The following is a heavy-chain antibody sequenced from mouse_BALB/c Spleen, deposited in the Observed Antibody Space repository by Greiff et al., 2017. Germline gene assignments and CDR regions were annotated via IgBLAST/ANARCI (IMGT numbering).Heavy chain of an antibody. V-gene: IGHV5-17*02. Sequence: EVQVVESGGGLVQPGGSRKLSCAASGFTFSSFGMHWVRQAPEKGLEWVAYISSGSSTIYYADTVKGRFTISRDNPKNTLFLQMTSLRSEDTAMYYCARSGITTYFDYWGQGTTLTVSS. J-gene: IGHJ2*01. CDR1: GFTFSSFG. CDR3: ARSGITTYFDY. CDR2: ISSGSSTI. D-gene: IGHD1-1*01.